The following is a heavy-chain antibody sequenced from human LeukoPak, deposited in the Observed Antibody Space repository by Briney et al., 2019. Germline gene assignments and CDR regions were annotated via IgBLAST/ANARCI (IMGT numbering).Heavy chain of an antibody. D-gene: IGHD2-2*01. V-gene: IGHV4-59*01. J-gene: IGHJ4*02. CDR3: ARHRAYCSSTSCSLLDY. CDR2: IYYSGST. CDR1: GGSISSYY. Sequence: KTSETLSLTCTVSGGSISSYYWSWIRQPPGKGLEWIGYIYYSGSTNYNPSLKSRVTISVDTSKNQFSLKLSSVTAADTAVYYCARHRAYCSSTSCSLLDYWGQGTLVTVSS.